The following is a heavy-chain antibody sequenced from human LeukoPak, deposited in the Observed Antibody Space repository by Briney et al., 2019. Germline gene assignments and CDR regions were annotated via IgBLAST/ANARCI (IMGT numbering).Heavy chain of an antibody. V-gene: IGHV4-34*01. J-gene: IGHJ6*02. CDR3: ARFILWSYGMDV. D-gene: IGHD3-10*01. Sequence: SETLSLTCAVYGGSFSGYYWSWIRQPPGKELEWIGEIDHSGSTNYNPSLKSRVTISVDTSKNQFSLKLSSVTAADTAVYYCARFILWSYGMDVWGQGTTVTVSS. CDR2: IDHSGST. CDR1: GGSFSGYY.